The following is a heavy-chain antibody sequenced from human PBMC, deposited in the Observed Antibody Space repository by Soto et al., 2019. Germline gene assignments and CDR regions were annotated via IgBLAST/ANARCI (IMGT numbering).Heavy chain of an antibody. V-gene: IGHV3-23*01. CDR3: ALRPSFNNSWTQFDY. Sequence: RGSLRLSCAASGFTFSNYDMNWVRQAPGKGLEWVSGISGSGANTYYADSVKGRFTISRDNSKNTLYLQMNSLRAEDTAVYYCALRPSFNNSWTQFDYWGQGSQVTVSS. D-gene: IGHD6-13*01. CDR2: ISGSGANT. J-gene: IGHJ4*02. CDR1: GFTFSNYD.